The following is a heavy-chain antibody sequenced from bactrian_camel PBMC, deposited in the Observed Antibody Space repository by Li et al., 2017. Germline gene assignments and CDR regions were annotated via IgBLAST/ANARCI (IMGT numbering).Heavy chain of an antibody. V-gene: IGHV3S60*01. CDR1: GFRFDDFD. J-gene: IGHJ4*01. D-gene: IGHD1*01. CDR2: IKRDGST. Sequence: HVQLVESGGGSVQTGGSLRLSCTASGFRFDDFDMGWFRQAPGNECELVSIIKRDGSTYYANSVKGRFTFSQDNAKNTVYLQMNRLRPEDTAMYYCARTTGFGDCTARGTTGFLYRGQGTQVTVS. CDR3: ARTTGFGDCTARGTTGFLY.